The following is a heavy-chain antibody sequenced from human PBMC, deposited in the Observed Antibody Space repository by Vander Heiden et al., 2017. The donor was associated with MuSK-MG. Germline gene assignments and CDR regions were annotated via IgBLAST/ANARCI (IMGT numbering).Heavy chain of an antibody. V-gene: IGHV3-53*02. J-gene: IGHJ4*02. CDR2: IYSGGST. D-gene: IGHD2-21*01. CDR1: GFPVSHNY. CDR3: ARERDGDRSLDN. Sequence: EVQLVETGGGLIQPGGSLRLSCAASGFPVSHNYISWVRQAPGKGLEWVSVIYSGGSTYYADSVRGRFTVSRDSSKNTFYLQMNSLRAEDTAVYYCARERDGDRSLDNWGQGTLVTVSS.